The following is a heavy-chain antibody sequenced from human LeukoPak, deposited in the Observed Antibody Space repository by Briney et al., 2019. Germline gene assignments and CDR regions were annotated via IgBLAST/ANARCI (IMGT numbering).Heavy chain of an antibody. D-gene: IGHD6-6*01. CDR1: GFTFSNAW. CDR2: IKSKTDGGTT. Sequence: PGGSLRLSCAASGFTFSNAWMSWVRQAPGKGLEWVGRIKSKTDGGTTDYAAPVKGRFTISRDDSKNTLYLQMNSLKTEDTAVYYCTTDSYSSSSDALAFDIWGQGTMVTVSS. V-gene: IGHV3-15*01. J-gene: IGHJ3*02. CDR3: TTDSYSSSSDALAFDI.